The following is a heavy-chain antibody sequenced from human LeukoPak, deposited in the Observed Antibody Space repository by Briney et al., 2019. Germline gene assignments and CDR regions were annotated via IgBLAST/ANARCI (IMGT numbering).Heavy chain of an antibody. J-gene: IGHJ4*02. V-gene: IGHV4-31*03. CDR3: ARVPDRLRFDY. D-gene: IGHD5-12*01. Sequence: PSETLSLTCTVSGGSISSGGYYWSWIRQHPGKGLEWIWYIYYSGSTYYNPSLKSRVTISVDTSKNQFSLKLSSVTAADTAVYYCARVPDRLRFDYWGQGTLVTVSS. CDR2: IYYSGST. CDR1: GGSISSGGYY.